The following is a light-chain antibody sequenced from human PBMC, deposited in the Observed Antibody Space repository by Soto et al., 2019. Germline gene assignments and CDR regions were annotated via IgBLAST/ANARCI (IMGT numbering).Light chain of an antibody. J-gene: IGLJ3*02. CDR2: EVS. CDR1: RSDVGAYNY. CDR3: SSHTNIDTWV. V-gene: IGLV2-14*01. Sequence: QSALTQPASVSGSPGQSITISCTGTRSDVGAYNYVSWYQQYPGKAPKLIIHEVSNRPSGISNRFSGSKSGNTASLTISGLQAEDEADYYCSSHTNIDTWVFGGGTKLTVL.